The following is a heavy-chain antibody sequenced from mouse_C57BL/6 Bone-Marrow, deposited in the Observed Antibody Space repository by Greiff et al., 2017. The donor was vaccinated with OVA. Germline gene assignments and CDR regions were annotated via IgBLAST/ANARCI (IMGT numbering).Heavy chain of an antibody. Sequence: EVKLMESGGGLVKPGGSLKLSCAASGFTFSSYAMSWVRQTPEQRLEWVATISDGGSYTYYTDNVKGRFTIPRAKSENNLYLQMSHLKSEDTAMYYCARSYYYGSSYVFDYWGQGTTLTVSS. D-gene: IGHD1-1*01. J-gene: IGHJ2*01. CDR1: GFTFSSYA. CDR3: ARSYYYGSSYVFDY. V-gene: IGHV5-4*03. CDR2: ISDGGSYT.